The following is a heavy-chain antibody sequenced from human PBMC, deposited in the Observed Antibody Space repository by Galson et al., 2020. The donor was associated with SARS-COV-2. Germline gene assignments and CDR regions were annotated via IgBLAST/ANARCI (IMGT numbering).Heavy chain of an antibody. Sequence: SETLSLTCTVSGGSISSYYWSWIRQPAGKGLEWIGRIYTSGSTNYNPSLKSRVTMSVDTSKNQFSLKLSSVTAADTAVYYCARDVPPPLIAAAGRNYYYGMDVWGQGTTVTVSS. CDR1: GGSISSYY. J-gene: IGHJ6*02. CDR2: IYTSGST. V-gene: IGHV4-4*07. CDR3: ARDVPPPLIAAAGRNYYYGMDV. D-gene: IGHD6-13*01.